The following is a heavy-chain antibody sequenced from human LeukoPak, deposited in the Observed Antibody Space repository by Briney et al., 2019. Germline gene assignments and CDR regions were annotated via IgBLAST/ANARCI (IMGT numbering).Heavy chain of an antibody. CDR1: GYTFTSYD. CDR3: ARRGLLYSSGWPNNWFDP. CDR2: MNPNSGNT. J-gene: IGHJ5*02. D-gene: IGHD6-19*01. V-gene: IGHV1-8*01. Sequence: GASVKVSCTASGYTFTSYDINWVRQATGQGLEWMGWMNPNSGNTGYAQKFQGRVTMTRNTSISTAYMELSSLRSEDTAVYYCARRGLLYSSGWPNNWFDPWGRGTLVTVSS.